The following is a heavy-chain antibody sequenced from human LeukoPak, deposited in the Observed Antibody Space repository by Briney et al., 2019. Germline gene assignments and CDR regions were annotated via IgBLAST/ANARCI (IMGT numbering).Heavy chain of an antibody. CDR1: GGSINSSSYY. CDR3: ATFPTVKDY. J-gene: IGHJ4*02. Sequence: SETLSLTCTVSGGSINSSSYYWGWIRQPPGKGLEWIGSIYYSGSTYYNPSLKSRVTISVDTSKNQFSLKLSSVTAADTAVYYCATFPTVKDYWGQGTLVTVSS. V-gene: IGHV4-39*01. D-gene: IGHD4-17*01. CDR2: IYYSGST.